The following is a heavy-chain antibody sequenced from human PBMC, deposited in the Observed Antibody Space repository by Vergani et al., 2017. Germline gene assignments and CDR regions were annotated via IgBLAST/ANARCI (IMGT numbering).Heavy chain of an antibody. CDR3: AKHFRGWGIDY. J-gene: IGHJ4*02. CDR1: GFTLSNYD. D-gene: IGHD3-16*01. CDR2: IQFDGSNQ. V-gene: IGHV3-30*02. Sequence: QVQLVESGGGVVQRGGSLGLSCSTSGFTLSNYDMQWIRQGPGKGLEFVAFIQFDGSNQNYADSVKGRFTLSRDFSKNTLYLQMNSLRTDDTATYYCAKHFRGWGIDYWGQGTQVIVSS.